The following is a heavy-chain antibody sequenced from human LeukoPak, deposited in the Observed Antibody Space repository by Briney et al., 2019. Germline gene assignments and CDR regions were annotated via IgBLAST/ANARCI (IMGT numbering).Heavy chain of an antibody. Sequence: GESLKISCEASGYSFTNYWIGWVRQMPGKGLEWMGIIYPGDSDTRYSPSFQGQVTISADKSISTAYLQWSSLKASDTAMYYCARLGRRGRYYGSGFDYWGQGTLVTVSS. J-gene: IGHJ4*02. CDR3: ARLGRRGRYYGSGFDY. CDR2: IYPGDSDT. D-gene: IGHD3-10*01. V-gene: IGHV5-51*01. CDR1: GYSFTNYW.